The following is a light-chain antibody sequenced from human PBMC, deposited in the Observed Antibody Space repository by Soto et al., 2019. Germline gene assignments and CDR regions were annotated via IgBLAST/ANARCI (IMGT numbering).Light chain of an antibody. CDR2: LGS. J-gene: IGKJ1*01. V-gene: IGKV2-28*01. CDR1: QSLLHSNGYNY. Sequence: DLVMTQSPLSLPVTPGEPASISCRSSQSLLHSNGYNYLDWYLQKPGQSPQLLIYLGSNRAAGVPDRFSSSGSGTDFTLKISRVEAEDVGVYYCMQALQTPAFGQGTKVEIK. CDR3: MQALQTPA.